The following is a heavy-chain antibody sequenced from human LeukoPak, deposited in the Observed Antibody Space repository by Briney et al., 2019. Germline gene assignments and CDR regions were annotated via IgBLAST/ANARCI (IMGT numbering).Heavy chain of an antibody. Sequence: GGALRLSCAASGFTLSSYSINGVRQAPGKGREWGSYISSSSTHIYYADSVKGRFTISRDNARNSLYLQMNSLRAEDTAIYYCARSEHSSSSFDYWGQGTLVTVSS. CDR1: GFTLSSYS. CDR3: ARSEHSSSSFDY. CDR2: ISSSSTHI. D-gene: IGHD6-6*01. J-gene: IGHJ4*02. V-gene: IGHV3-21*01.